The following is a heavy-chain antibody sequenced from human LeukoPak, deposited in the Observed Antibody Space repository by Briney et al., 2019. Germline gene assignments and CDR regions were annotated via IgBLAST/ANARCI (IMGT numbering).Heavy chain of an antibody. CDR2: IGGDGGRT. D-gene: IGHD6-19*01. J-gene: IGHJ4*02. CDR1: GFMFTTYA. CDR3: AKASRQGAVASPLDY. V-gene: IGHV3-23*01. Sequence: GGSLRLSCAASGFMFTTYAMSWVRQAPGKGLEWVSAIGGDGGRTYYADSVKGRFTISRDNSKDTAFLQMNSLRAEDTAVYYCAKASRQGAVASPLDYWGQGTLVAVSS.